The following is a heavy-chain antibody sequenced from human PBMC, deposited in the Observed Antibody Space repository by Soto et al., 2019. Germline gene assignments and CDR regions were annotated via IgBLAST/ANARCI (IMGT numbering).Heavy chain of an antibody. CDR2: IIPIFGTA. CDR3: ARSYDFWSGYYPYYYYGMDV. V-gene: IGHV1-69*06. CDR1: GGTFSSYA. J-gene: IGHJ6*02. Sequence: GASVKVSCKASGGTFSSYAISWVRQAPGQGLEWMGGIIPIFGTANYAQKFQGRVTITADKSTSTAYMELSSLRSEDTAVYYCARSYDFWSGYYPYYYYGMDVWGQGTTVTVSS. D-gene: IGHD3-3*01.